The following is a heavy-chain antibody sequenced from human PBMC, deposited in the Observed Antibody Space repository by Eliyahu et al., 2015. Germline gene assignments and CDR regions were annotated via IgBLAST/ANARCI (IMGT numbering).Heavy chain of an antibody. J-gene: IGHJ5*02. Sequence: QLQLQESGPGLVKPSETLSLTCSGSGASISXDNYFWGWIRQPPGKGLEWIGSIYYSGSTYYNPSLKGRVTIYVDTSKNQFSLRLTSVTAADTAVYYCARHCSGGSCTNWFDPWGQGTLVTVSS. CDR1: GASISXDNYF. CDR2: IYYSGST. V-gene: IGHV4-39*01. D-gene: IGHD2-15*01. CDR3: ARHCSGGSCTNWFDP.